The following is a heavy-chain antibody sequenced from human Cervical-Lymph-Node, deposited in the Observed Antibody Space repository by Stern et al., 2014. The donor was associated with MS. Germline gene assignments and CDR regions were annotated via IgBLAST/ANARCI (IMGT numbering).Heavy chain of an antibody. CDR3: VMGYLLDY. CDR1: GFTFSDSY. J-gene: IGHJ4*02. D-gene: IGHD1-1*01. CDR2: ISSRGNTI. V-gene: IGHV3-11*01. Sequence: QVQLVESGGGVVKPGGSLRLSCAASGFTFSDSYMSWIRQAPGKGLAWVSHISSRGNTIYYADSVRGRFTVSRDNAESSLYLQMNSLRVEDTAMYYCVMGYLLDYWGQGTLVTVSS.